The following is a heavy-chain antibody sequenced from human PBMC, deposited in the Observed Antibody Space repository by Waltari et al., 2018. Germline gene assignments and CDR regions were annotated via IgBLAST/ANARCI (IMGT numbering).Heavy chain of an antibody. CDR3: ATGEYNFAWGCSWDV. CDR1: GGTLRPYS. J-gene: IGHJ6*04. V-gene: IGHV1-69*05. D-gene: IGHD3-16*01. Sequence: QVQLVQSGAEVKQTGSSVRVSCRASGGTLRPYSIAWVRQAPGQGLEWVGGLITILRGVDLAQKFQGRLSLTTDESTNTAYMELSSLTNEDTGVYYCATGEYNFAWGCSWDVWGKGTTVTISS. CDR2: LITILRGV.